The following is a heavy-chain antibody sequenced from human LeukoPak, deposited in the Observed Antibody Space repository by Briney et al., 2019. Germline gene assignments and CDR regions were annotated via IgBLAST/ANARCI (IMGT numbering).Heavy chain of an antibody. V-gene: IGHV5-51*01. CDR1: GFRFTSNW. D-gene: IGHD3-10*01. CDR3: ARLLRYGSGSYFGY. CDR2: IYPGDSDT. J-gene: IGHJ4*02. Sequence: GESLKISCKGSGFRFTSNWIGWVRQMPGKGLEWMGLIYPGDSDTRYSPSCLGQVTISADKAISTAYLQWSSLKASVTAMYYCARLLRYGSGSYFGYWGQGSLVTVSS.